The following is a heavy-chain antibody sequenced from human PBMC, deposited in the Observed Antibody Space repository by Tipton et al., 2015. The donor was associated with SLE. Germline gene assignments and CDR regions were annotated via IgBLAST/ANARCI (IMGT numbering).Heavy chain of an antibody. CDR2: INHSGST. J-gene: IGHJ4*02. Sequence: TLSLTCAFYGGSFSVYYWTWIRQPPGRGLEWIGEINHSGSTNYNPSLKSRVTISVDTSKNQFSLKLRSVTAADAAVYYCARRCAKGLGYWGQETLVTVSS. CDR1: GGSFSVYY. D-gene: IGHD4/OR15-4a*01. V-gene: IGHV4-34*01. CDR3: ARRCAKGLGY.